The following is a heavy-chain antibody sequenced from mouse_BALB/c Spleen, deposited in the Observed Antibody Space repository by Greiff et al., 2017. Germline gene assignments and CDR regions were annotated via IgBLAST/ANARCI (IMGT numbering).Heavy chain of an antibody. CDR3: ARSYYGYPYAMDY. D-gene: IGHD2-9*01. V-gene: IGHV5-17*02. Sequence: EVQVVESGGGLVQPGGSRKLSCAASGFTFSSFGMHWVRQAPEKGLEWVAYISSGSSTIYYADTVKGRFTISRDNPKNTLFLQMTSLRSEDTAMYYCARSYYGYPYAMDYWGQGTSVTVSS. CDR2: ISSGSSTI. J-gene: IGHJ4*01. CDR1: GFTFSSFG.